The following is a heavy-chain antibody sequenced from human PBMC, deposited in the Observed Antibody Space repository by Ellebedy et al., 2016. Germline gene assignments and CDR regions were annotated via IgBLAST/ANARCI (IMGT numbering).Heavy chain of an antibody. CDR1: GGTFSSYA. Sequence: ASVKVSCKASGGTFSSYAISWVRQAPGQGLEWMGRIIPIVGIAIYAQKFQGRVTITADKSTSTAYMELSSLGSEDTGVYYCARAEDTAMVFDYWGQGTLVTVSS. CDR3: ARAEDTAMVFDY. V-gene: IGHV1-69*04. J-gene: IGHJ4*02. CDR2: IIPIVGIA. D-gene: IGHD5-18*01.